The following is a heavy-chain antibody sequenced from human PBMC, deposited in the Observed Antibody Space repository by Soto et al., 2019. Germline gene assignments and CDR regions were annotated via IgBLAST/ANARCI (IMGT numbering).Heavy chain of an antibody. D-gene: IGHD6-13*01. CDR1: AFIFSDYA. CDR3: VNSDSTSAP. CDR2: ISGSGFTP. J-gene: IGHJ5*02. V-gene: IGHV3-23*01. Sequence: GGSLRLSCAASAFIFSDYAMTWVRQAPGKGLEWVASISGSGFTPYYAASVKGRFTISRDNSKNMVYLQMNSLRVEDTAIYYCVNSDSTSAPWGQGSLVTVSS.